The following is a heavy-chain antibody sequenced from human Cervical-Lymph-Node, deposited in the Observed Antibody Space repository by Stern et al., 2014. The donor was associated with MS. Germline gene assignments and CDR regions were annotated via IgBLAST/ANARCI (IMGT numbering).Heavy chain of an antibody. D-gene: IGHD2-15*01. J-gene: IGHJ5*02. CDR1: GGTFSSSYA. Sequence: MQLVESGAEVKKPGSSMNVSCKTSGGTFSSSYAITWMRQAPGQGLDWMGRIIPILGLANYAQKFQGRVIITADKSTSTTYMELSSLTSEDTAVYYCARGVVSNRAAATLHNLFDPWGQGTLVTVSS. CDR2: IIPILGLA. V-gene: IGHV1-69*09. CDR3: ARGVVSNRAAATLHNLFDP.